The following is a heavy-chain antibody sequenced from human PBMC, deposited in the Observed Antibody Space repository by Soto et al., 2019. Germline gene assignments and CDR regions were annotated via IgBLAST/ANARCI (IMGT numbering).Heavy chain of an antibody. CDR2: IYSGGKT. Sequence: GGSLRLSCAASGFTVSTNYISWVRQAPGKGLEWVSIIYSGGKTYYADSVKGRFVISRDNSKNTLYLQMNSLRVEDTAVYYCARMTSLREWLVNAFDMWGQGTTVTVSS. D-gene: IGHD6-19*01. CDR3: ARMTSLREWLVNAFDM. J-gene: IGHJ3*02. CDR1: GFTVSTNY. V-gene: IGHV3-53*01.